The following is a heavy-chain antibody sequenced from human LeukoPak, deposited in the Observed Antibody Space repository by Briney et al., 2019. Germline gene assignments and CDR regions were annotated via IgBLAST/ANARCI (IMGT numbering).Heavy chain of an antibody. D-gene: IGHD7-27*01. Sequence: GGSLRLSCAASGFTFSSYSMNRVRQAPGKGLEWVSSISSSSSYIYYADSVKGRFTISRDNAKNSLYLQMNSLRAEDTAVYYCARDPKWGGNYWGQGTLVTVSS. V-gene: IGHV3-21*01. CDR2: ISSSSSYI. CDR3: ARDPKWGGNY. CDR1: GFTFSSYS. J-gene: IGHJ4*02.